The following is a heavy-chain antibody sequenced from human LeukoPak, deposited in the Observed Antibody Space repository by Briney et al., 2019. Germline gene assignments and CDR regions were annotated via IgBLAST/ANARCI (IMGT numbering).Heavy chain of an antibody. CDR1: GGTFSSYA. J-gene: IGHJ5*02. V-gene: IGHV1-69*04. CDR2: IIPILGIA. D-gene: IGHD3-22*01. Sequence: SVKVSCKASGGTFSSYAISWVRQAPGQGLEWMGRIIPILGIANYAQKFQGRVTITVDKSTSTAYMELSSLRSEDTAVYYCARELNTMILRFDPWGQGTLVTVSS. CDR3: ARELNTMILRFDP.